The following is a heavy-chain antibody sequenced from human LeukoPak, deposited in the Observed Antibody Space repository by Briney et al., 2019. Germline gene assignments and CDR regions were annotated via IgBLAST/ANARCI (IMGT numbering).Heavy chain of an antibody. CDR3: ARVNYYDSSGAYYYMDV. CDR2: MCYTGST. Sequence: GSLRLSCAASGFTFSSYEMNWVRQAPGKGLEWIGSMCYTGSTYYNPSLKSRVTISIDTSKSQFSLKLSSVTAADTAVYYCARVNYYDSSGAYYYMDVWGRGTTVTVSS. V-gene: IGHV4-39*07. J-gene: IGHJ6*03. CDR1: GFTFSSYE. D-gene: IGHD3-22*01.